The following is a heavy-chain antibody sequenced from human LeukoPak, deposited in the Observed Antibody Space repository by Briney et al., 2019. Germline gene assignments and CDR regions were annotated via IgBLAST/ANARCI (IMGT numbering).Heavy chain of an antibody. V-gene: IGHV3-53*01. CDR2: IYSGGST. CDR1: EFTFSSYS. CDR3: ARTPWY. J-gene: IGHJ4*02. Sequence: GGSPRLSCAASEFTFSSYSMNWVRQAPGKGLEWVSVIYSGGSTYYADSVKGRFTISRDNSKNTLYLQMNSLRAEDTAVYYCARTPWYWGQGTLVTVSS.